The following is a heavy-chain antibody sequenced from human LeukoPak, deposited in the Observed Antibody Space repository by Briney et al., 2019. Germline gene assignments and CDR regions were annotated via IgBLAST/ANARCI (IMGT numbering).Heavy chain of an antibody. V-gene: IGHV1-2*02. CDR3: ARDAGYCTGGSCWYFDH. CDR1: GYTFTDYY. D-gene: IGHD2-15*01. CDR2: ISLNSGGT. Sequence: ASVKVSCKASGYTFTDYYMHWVRQAPGQGLEWMGWISLNSGGTNFAQRFQGRVTMTRDTSISTAYMDLSRLISDDTAVYYCARDAGYCTGGSCWYFDHWGQGTLVTVSS. J-gene: IGHJ4*02.